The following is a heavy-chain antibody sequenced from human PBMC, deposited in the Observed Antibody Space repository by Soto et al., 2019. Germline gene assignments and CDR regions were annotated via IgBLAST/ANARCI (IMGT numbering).Heavy chain of an antibody. D-gene: IGHD5-18*01. CDR2: FIAMLGTP. CDR1: GGTFGSQG. Sequence: ASVKVSCKASGGTFGSQGIAWVRQAPGQGLEWMGGFIAMLGTPTYAKKVQGRATISADESLTSSYLELRSLRSEDTGVYFCARGAMANFDYWGQGTVVTVSS. CDR3: ARGAMANFDY. V-gene: IGHV1-69*13. J-gene: IGHJ4*02.